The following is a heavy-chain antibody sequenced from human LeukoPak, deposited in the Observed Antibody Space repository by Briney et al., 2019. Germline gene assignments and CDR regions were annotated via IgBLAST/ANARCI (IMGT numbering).Heavy chain of an antibody. D-gene: IGHD6-19*01. J-gene: IGHJ4*02. Sequence: SETLSLTCTVSGGSISSYYWSWIGQRPGRGLEGIGYSYYSGSTNYNPSLKSRVTISVDTSKNQFSLKLSSVTAADTAVYYCARDRLSSGWYSGFDYWGQGTLVTVSS. CDR2: SYYSGST. CDR1: GGSISSYY. V-gene: IGHV4-59*01. CDR3: ARDRLSSGWYSGFDY.